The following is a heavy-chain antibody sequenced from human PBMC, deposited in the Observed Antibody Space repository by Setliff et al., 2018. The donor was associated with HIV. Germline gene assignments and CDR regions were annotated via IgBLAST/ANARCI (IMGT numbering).Heavy chain of an antibody. D-gene: IGHD6-19*01. J-gene: IGHJ4*02. V-gene: IGHV3-48*01. CDR3: ALAGRAVYY. CDR2: LRGDGII. Sequence: GGSLRLSCAVSGFNANPYTMAWVRQAPGRGLEWLSSLRGDGIISYADSVKGRFTISRDSAKNSLFLQMNSLRGEDTAVYYCALAGRAVYYWGQGTLVTVSS. CDR1: GFNANPYT.